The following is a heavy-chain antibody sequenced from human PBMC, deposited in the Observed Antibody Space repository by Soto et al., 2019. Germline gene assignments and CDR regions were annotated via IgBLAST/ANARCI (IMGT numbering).Heavy chain of an antibody. J-gene: IGHJ6*02. V-gene: IGHV3-74*01. CDR3: TRVGGSVSCMDV. CDR1: GFTFSIYW. CDR2: IDNAGSSA. D-gene: IGHD1-26*01. Sequence: EVQLVESGGGLVQPGGSLRLSCAASGFTFSIYWMHWVRQAPGKGPVWVSRIDNAGSSARYADPVKGRFTISRDNAKNTVYLQMNSLRAEDTAVYYCTRVGGSVSCMDVWGQGTTVTVSS.